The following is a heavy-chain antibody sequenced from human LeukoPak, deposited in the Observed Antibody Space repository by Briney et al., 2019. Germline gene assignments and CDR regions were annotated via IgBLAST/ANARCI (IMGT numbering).Heavy chain of an antibody. CDR1: GYTFTNYN. Sequence: ASVKVSCKASGYTFTNYNINWVRQATGQGHEWMGWMSPNSGSTGYAQKFQGRVTITRNTSISTAYMELSSLRSEDTAVYYCARASPRGNITRYYFDYWGQGALVTVSS. CDR3: ARASPRGNITRYYFDY. CDR2: MSPNSGST. J-gene: IGHJ4*02. V-gene: IGHV1-8*03. D-gene: IGHD2-2*01.